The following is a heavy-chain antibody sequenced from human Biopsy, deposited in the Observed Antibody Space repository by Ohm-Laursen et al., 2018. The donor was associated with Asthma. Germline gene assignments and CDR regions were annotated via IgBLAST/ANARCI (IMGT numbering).Heavy chain of an antibody. CDR3: ARKAGSCISRTCYSLDF. D-gene: IGHD2-2*01. CDR2: INSVFGTT. CDR1: GGTFNTYV. V-gene: IGHV1-69*13. J-gene: IGHJ4*02. Sequence: VKISCKSLGGTFNTYVIGWVRQAPGQGLEWMGGINSVFGTTTYPQKFQDRLTITADDSTSTVYMESSSLRSEDTAVYYCARKAGSCISRTCYSLDFWGQGTLVTVSS.